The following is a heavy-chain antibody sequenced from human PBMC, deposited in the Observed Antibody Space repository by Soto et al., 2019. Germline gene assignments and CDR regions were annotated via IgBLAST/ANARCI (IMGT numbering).Heavy chain of an antibody. CDR2: VSGTTGSP. V-gene: IGHV3-23*01. Sequence: GGSLRLSCAASGFTFNNYAMSWVRQAPGKGLEWVSSVSGTTGSPSYADSVKGRFTISRDNSKSTVYLQMNSLRAEDTAVYYCAKDSGDRVEGLDCWGQGTLVTVSS. CDR3: AKDSGDRVEGLDC. D-gene: IGHD7-27*01. CDR1: GFTFNNYA. J-gene: IGHJ4*02.